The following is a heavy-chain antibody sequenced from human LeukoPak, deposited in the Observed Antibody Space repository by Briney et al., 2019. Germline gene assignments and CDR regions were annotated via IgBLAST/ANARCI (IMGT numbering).Heavy chain of an antibody. CDR3: ARGGNAFDI. D-gene: IGHD1-14*01. CDR2: IWYDGSEK. V-gene: IGHV3-33*01. CDR1: GSTFSSFG. J-gene: IGHJ3*02. Sequence: PGKSLRLSCAASGSTFSSFGMHWVRQAPGKGLEWVAVIWYDGSEKFYADSVKGRFTISRDNSKNTLYLQMNSLRVEDTAAYYCARGGNAFDIWGQGTVVTVSS.